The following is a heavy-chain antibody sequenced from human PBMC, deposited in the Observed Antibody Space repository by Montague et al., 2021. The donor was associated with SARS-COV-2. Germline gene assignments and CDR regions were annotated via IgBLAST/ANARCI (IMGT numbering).Heavy chain of an antibody. J-gene: IGHJ4*02. D-gene: IGHD1-26*01. Sequence: SLRLSCAASGFTFSSYDMHWVRQAPGKGMERVAVISYDGSNKYYADSVKGRFTIPRDNSKNTLYLQMNSLRAEDRAVYYCAKDVGLRNFFDYWGQGTLVTVSS. V-gene: IGHV3-30*18. CDR2: ISYDGSNK. CDR3: AKDVGLRNFFDY. CDR1: GFTFSSYD.